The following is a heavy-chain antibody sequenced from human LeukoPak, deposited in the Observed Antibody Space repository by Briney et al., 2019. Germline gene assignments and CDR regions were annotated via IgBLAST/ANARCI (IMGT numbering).Heavy chain of an antibody. D-gene: IGHD1-26*01. CDR3: ITMLWEHTPYFDY. J-gene: IGHJ4*02. Sequence: GGSLRLSCAASGFTFSNAWMNWFRQAPGKGLEWVGRIKSKTDGGTTDYAAPVKGRFTISRDDSKNTLYLQMNSLKTEDTAVYYCITMLWEHTPYFDYWGQGTLVTVSS. V-gene: IGHV3-15*07. CDR1: GFTFSNAW. CDR2: IKSKTDGGTT.